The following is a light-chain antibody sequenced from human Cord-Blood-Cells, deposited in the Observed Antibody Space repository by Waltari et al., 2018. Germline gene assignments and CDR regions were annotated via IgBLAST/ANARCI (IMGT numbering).Light chain of an antibody. J-gene: IGKJ1*01. CDR1: QDISNY. Sequence: DIQMTQYPSSLSASVGDSVTLTCQASQDISNYLNWYQQKPGKAPKLLIYDASNLETGVPSRFSGSGSGTDFTFTISSLQPEDIATYYCQQYDNLPWTFGQGTKVEIK. CDR3: QQYDNLPWT. V-gene: IGKV1-33*01. CDR2: DAS.